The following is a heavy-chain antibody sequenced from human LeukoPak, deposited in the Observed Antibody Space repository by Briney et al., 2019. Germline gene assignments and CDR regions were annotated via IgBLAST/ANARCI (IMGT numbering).Heavy chain of an antibody. D-gene: IGHD5-12*01. Sequence: GGSLRHSCEASGFTFSTYAMAWVRQAPGKGLECVSAISGSGDIAAYADSVKGRFTISRDNSRNTLDLQMNNLRADDTAVYYCAKGDSGGWCPDYWGQGTLVTVSS. J-gene: IGHJ4*02. V-gene: IGHV3-23*01. CDR2: ISGSGDIA. CDR1: GFTFSTYA. CDR3: AKGDSGGWCPDY.